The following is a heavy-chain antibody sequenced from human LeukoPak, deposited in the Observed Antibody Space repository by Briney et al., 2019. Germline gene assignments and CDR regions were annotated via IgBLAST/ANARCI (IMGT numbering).Heavy chain of an antibody. J-gene: IGHJ4*02. D-gene: IGHD1-1*01. CDR3: ARTAPYAGSWNAKANSYYFDY. Sequence: GASVKVSCKASEYTFTGYYMHWVRQAPGQGLEWMGRINPNSGGTNYAQKFQDRVTLTRDTSISTAYMELNSLRSEDTAVYYCARTAPYAGSWNAKANSYYFDYGGQGSLVTVSS. CDR1: EYTFTGYY. CDR2: INPNSGGT. V-gene: IGHV1-2*06.